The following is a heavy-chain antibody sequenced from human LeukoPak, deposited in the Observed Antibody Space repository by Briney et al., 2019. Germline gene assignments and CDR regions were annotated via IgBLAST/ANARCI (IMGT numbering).Heavy chain of an antibody. CDR3: ARDFHTAMASDAFDI. Sequence: ASVKVSCKASGYTFTSYGISWVRQAPGQGLEWMGWISAYNGNTNYAQKLQGRVTMTTDTSTSTAYMELRSLRPDDTAVYYCARDFHTAMASDAFDIWGQGTMVTVSS. CDR1: GYTFTSYG. J-gene: IGHJ3*02. V-gene: IGHV1-18*01. D-gene: IGHD5-18*01. CDR2: ISAYNGNT.